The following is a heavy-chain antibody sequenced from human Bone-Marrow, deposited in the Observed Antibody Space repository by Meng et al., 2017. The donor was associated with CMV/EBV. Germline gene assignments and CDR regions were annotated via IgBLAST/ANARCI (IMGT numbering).Heavy chain of an antibody. Sequence: GESLKISCAASGFTFDDYGMSWVRQAPGKGLEWVSGINWNGGSTGYADSVRGRFTISRDNAKNSLYLQMNSLRAEDTALYYCARGDYDFWSGNAFDIWGQGTRVTV. D-gene: IGHD3-3*01. CDR3: ARGDYDFWSGNAFDI. CDR2: INWNGGST. CDR1: GFTFDDYG. J-gene: IGHJ3*02. V-gene: IGHV3-20*04.